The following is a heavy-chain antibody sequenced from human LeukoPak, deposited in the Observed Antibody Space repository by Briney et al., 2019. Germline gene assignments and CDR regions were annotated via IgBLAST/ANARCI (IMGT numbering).Heavy chain of an antibody. J-gene: IGHJ6*02. CDR2: IWYDGSNK. V-gene: IGHV3-33*01. CDR1: GFTFSSYG. CDR3: AREWRYCSSTSCYYYGMDV. D-gene: IGHD2-2*01. Sequence: PGRSLRLSCAASGFTFSSYGMHWVRQAPGKGLEWVAVIWYDGSNKYYADSVKGRFTISRDNSKNTLYLQMNSLRAEDTAVYYCAREWRYCSSTSCYYYGMDVWGQGTTVTVSS.